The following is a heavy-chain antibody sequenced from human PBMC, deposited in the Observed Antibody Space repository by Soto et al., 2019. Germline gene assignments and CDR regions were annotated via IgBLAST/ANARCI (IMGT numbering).Heavy chain of an antibody. CDR3: AKVDSSSWTVTSYYYYGMDV. V-gene: IGHV3-33*06. D-gene: IGHD6-13*01. CDR1: GFDFSKYG. Sequence: PRGSLRLSCAAPGFDFSKYGIHWVRQVPGKGLDWVAQIWYDGSNRFYADSVKGRFTISRDNSRNTLYLQMDSLRAEDTAVYYCAKVDSSSWTVTSYYYYGMDVWGQGTTVTVSS. J-gene: IGHJ6*02. CDR2: IWYDGSNR.